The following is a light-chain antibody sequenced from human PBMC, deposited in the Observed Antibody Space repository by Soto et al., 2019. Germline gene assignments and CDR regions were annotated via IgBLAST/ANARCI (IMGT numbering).Light chain of an antibody. J-gene: IGLJ1*01. Sequence: QSALSQPASVSGSLGQSITISCTGTSSDVGGSNYVSWYQQFPGKAPKLMISDVTNRPSGVSNRFSGSKSGNTASLTISGLQAEDEADYYCSSYTSSNSNVFGTGTKLTVL. CDR2: DVT. CDR3: SSYTSSNSNV. V-gene: IGLV2-14*01. CDR1: SSDVGGSNY.